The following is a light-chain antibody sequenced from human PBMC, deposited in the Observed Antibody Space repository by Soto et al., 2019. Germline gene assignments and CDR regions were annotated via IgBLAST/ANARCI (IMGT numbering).Light chain of an antibody. CDR1: QGIRTE. V-gene: IGKV1-6*01. J-gene: IGKJ1*01. Sequence: AIQMTQSPSSLSASVGDRVTITCRSSQGIRTELDWYQQKPGKAPKLLIYGASSLQSEVPSRFSGSGSGTDFTLTISSLQPEDFATYYCLQDYNYPRTFGQGTKV. CDR2: GAS. CDR3: LQDYNYPRT.